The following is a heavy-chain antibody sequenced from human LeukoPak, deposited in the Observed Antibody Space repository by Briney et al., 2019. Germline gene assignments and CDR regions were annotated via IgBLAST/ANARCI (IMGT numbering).Heavy chain of an antibody. Sequence: HPGGSLRHSCAASGFTFSNVWMSWVRQAPGKGLEWVANIKQDGSEKYYVDSVKGRFTISRDNARNSQYLQMNSLRVEDTAVYYCAGVYGMDVWGQGTTVTVSS. CDR2: IKQDGSEK. V-gene: IGHV3-7*02. CDR3: AGVYGMDV. J-gene: IGHJ6*02. CDR1: GFTFSNVW.